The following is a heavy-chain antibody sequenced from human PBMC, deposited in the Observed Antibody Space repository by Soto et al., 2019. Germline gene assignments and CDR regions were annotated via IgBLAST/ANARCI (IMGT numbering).Heavy chain of an antibody. J-gene: IGHJ4*02. CDR1: GFTFSSYW. D-gene: IGHD3-3*01. CDR3: ARDKYYDFWIGYSNYYFDY. CDR2: IKQDGTEK. Sequence: PGGSLRLSCAASGFTFSSYWMSWVRQAPGKGLAWVADIKQDGTEKYYVDSAKGRFTISRDNAKNSLYLQMNSLRAEDTAVYYCARDKYYDFWIGYSNYYFDYWGQGALVTVSS. V-gene: IGHV3-7*03.